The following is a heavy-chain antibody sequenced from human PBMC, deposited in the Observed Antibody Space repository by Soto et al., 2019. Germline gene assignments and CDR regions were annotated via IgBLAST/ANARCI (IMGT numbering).Heavy chain of an antibody. CDR3: ARDRSTVSDSYWYFDL. Sequence: QVPLVESGGGVVQPGGSLRISCAASGFSFISYPMHWVRQAPGKGLEWVALISNDESNKRYADSVKGRVTISRDNSRNTLSLQMNSLRTEDTAVYYCARDRSTVSDSYWYFDLWGRGTLVIVSS. V-gene: IGHV3-30-3*01. J-gene: IGHJ2*01. CDR2: ISNDESNK. D-gene: IGHD4-17*01. CDR1: GFSFISYP.